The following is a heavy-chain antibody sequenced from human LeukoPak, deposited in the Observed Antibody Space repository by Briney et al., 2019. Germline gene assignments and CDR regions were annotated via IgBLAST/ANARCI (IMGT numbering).Heavy chain of an antibody. V-gene: IGHV3-30*18. D-gene: IGHD3-9*01. Sequence: GGSLRLSCAASGFTFRNYGMHWVRQAPGKGLDWMAVISYDGSNKYYADSVKGRFTISRDNSKNTLYLQMNSLRAEDTAAYYCAKVRYFGPSAFDIWGQGTMVTVSS. CDR2: ISYDGSNK. CDR1: GFTFRNYG. CDR3: AKVRYFGPSAFDI. J-gene: IGHJ3*02.